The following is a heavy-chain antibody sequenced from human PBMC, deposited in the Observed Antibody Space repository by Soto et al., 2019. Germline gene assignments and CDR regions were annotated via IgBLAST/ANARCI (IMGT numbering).Heavy chain of an antibody. CDR2: FYYSGST. CDR1: GGSISSSRYY. Sequence: PSETLSLTCTVSGGSISSSRYYWGWIRQPPGKGLEWIGSFYYSGSTYYTPSFNSRVTISVDKSKNQFSLKMRSVTAADTAVYYCARLGGLPSYFDYWGQGTPVTVSS. CDR3: ARLGGLPSYFDY. J-gene: IGHJ4*02. V-gene: IGHV4-39*01.